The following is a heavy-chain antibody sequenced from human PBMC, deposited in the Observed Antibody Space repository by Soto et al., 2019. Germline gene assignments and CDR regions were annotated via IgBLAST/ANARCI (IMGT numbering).Heavy chain of an antibody. V-gene: IGHV1-2*02. CDR3: ARSARSSGWNDY. J-gene: IGHJ4*02. Sequence: ASVKVSCKASTYTFTGYYIHWMRQAPGQGLEWLGWINFNSGGTSSAQNFQGRVTMTRDASISTAYMEMSSLKSDDTAVYYCARSARSSGWNDYWGQGTRVTVSS. D-gene: IGHD6-19*01. CDR1: TYTFTGYY. CDR2: INFNSGGT.